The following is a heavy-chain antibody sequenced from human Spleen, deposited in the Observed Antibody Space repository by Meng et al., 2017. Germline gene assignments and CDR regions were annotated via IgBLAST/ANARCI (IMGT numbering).Heavy chain of an antibody. CDR1: EFTFSNYD. CDR2: IGTAADT. D-gene: IGHD6-19*01. V-gene: IGHV3-13*03. CDR3: ARGLQWLDGNIDS. J-gene: IGHJ4*02. Sequence: GESLKISCAACEFTFSNYDMHWVRQATGKGLEWVSVIGTAADTYYPGSVKGQFTISRENAKNSLYLQMNSLRAEDTAVYYCARGLQWLDGNIDSWGQGTLVTVSS.